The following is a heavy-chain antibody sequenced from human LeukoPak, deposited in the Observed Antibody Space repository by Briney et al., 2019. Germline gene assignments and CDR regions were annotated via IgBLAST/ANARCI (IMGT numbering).Heavy chain of an antibody. CDR2: ISSSSSYT. J-gene: IGHJ5*02. Sequence: GGSLRLSCAASGFTFGDYYMSWIRQAPGKGLEWVSYISSSSSYTNYADSVKGRFTISRDNAKNSLYLQMNSLRAEDTAVYYCARDTSTHWFDPWGQGTLATVSS. CDR1: GFTFGDYY. CDR3: ARDTSTHWFDP. V-gene: IGHV3-11*06. D-gene: IGHD5-24*01.